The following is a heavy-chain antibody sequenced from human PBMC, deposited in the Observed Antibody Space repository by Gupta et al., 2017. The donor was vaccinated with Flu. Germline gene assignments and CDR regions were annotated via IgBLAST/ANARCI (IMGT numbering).Heavy chain of an antibody. CDR3: AKDPFLSRIGRGRKNDY. Sequence: EVQLLESGGGLVQPGGSLRLSCAASGFTFSSYAMSWVRQAPGKGLEWVSAISGSGGSTYYADSVKGRFTISRDNSKNTLYLQMNSLRAEDTAVYYCAKDPFLSRIGRGRKNDYWGQGTLVTVSS. D-gene: IGHD3-3*01. CDR2: ISGSGGST. CDR1: GFTFSSYA. J-gene: IGHJ4*02. V-gene: IGHV3-23*01.